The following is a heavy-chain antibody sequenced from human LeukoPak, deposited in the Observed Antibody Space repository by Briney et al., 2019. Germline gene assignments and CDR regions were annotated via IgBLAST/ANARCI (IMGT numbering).Heavy chain of an antibody. J-gene: IGHJ4*02. Sequence: GGSLRLSCAASGFTFSTYWMQWVRQAPGKGLVWVSHIKSDGSTTRYADSVKGRFTISRDNAKNKLYLQMDSLRAEDTAVYYCTRVFYHDSSDYWGQGSLVTVSS. V-gene: IGHV3-74*01. CDR2: IKSDGSTT. D-gene: IGHD3-22*01. CDR1: GFTFSTYW. CDR3: TRVFYHDSSDY.